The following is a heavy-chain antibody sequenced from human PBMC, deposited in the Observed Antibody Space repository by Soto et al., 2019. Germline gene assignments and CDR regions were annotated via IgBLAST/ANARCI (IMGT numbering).Heavy chain of an antibody. Sequence: PGGSLRLSCAASGFSFSDYYMTWVRQAPGKGLEWVSYIRSSGTTIYYADSVKGRFTISRDNAKNSLYLQMNGLRAEDTAIYYCARGIIVAKGYYYCSMDVSGQGTLVTLSS. V-gene: IGHV3-11*01. CDR3: ARGIIVAKGYYYCSMDV. D-gene: IGHD5-12*01. CDR2: IRSSGTTI. J-gene: IGHJ6*02. CDR1: GFSFSDYY.